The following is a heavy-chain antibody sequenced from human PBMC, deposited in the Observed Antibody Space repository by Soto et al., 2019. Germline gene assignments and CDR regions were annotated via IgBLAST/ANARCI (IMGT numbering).Heavy chain of an antibody. CDR1: GYTFTSYA. CDR2: INAGNGNT. Sequence: QVQLVQSGAEEKKPGASVKVSCKASGYTFTSYAMHWVRQAPGQRLEWMGWINAGNGNTKYSQKFQGRVTITRDTSASTAYMELSSLRSEDTAVYYCARAVSGIAVAGPFDYWGQGTLVTVSS. D-gene: IGHD6-19*01. CDR3: ARAVSGIAVAGPFDY. J-gene: IGHJ4*02. V-gene: IGHV1-3*05.